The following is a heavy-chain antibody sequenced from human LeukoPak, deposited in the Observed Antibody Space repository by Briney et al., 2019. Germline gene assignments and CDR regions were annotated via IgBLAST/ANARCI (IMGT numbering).Heavy chain of an antibody. J-gene: IGHJ4*02. V-gene: IGHV3-13*01. D-gene: IGHD5-24*01. CDR3: ARGLRWLQSGLSGFDY. Sequence: GGSLRLSCAASGFTFSSYDMHWVRQAPGKGLEWVSAIGTAGDTYYPGSVKGRFTISREHAKNSLYLQMNSLRAGDTAVYYCARGLRWLQSGLSGFDYWGQGTLVTVSS. CDR1: GFTFSSYD. CDR2: IGTAGDT.